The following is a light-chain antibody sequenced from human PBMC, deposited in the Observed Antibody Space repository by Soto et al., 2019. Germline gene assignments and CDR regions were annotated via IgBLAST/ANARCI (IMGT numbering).Light chain of an antibody. CDR1: QSVGRR. CDR3: QQYNGYSPEP. CDR2: EAS. Sequence: DIQMTQSPSTLSASVGDRVTITCRASQSVGRRLAWYQQKPGKAPKFLIYEASRLESGVPSRFRGSGSGTEFTLTITSLHADDVATYNCQQYNGYSPEPFGLGTKLEV. J-gene: IGKJ2*01. V-gene: IGKV1-5*03.